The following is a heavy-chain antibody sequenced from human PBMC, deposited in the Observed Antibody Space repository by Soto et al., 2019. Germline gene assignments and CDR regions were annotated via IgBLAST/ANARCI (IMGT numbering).Heavy chain of an antibody. Sequence: PGGSLRLSCASSGFTFTNYAMNLVRQAPGKGLEWVSRISNSGGSTNYADSVKGRFTISRDNSKNTLYLQMNSLRVEDTAVYYCAKQVSVGPTINWGQGTLVTVSS. V-gene: IGHV3-23*01. J-gene: IGHJ4*02. CDR3: AKQVSVGPTIN. CDR2: ISNSGGST. CDR1: GFTFTNYA. D-gene: IGHD1-26*01.